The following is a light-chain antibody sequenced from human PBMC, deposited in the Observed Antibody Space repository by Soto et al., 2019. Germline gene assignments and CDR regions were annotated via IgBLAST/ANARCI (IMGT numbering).Light chain of an antibody. Sequence: DIQMTQSPSSLSASLGDRVTITCRASQTINNYLHWYQQRPGKAPKLLIYSASSLQTGVPPRFSGSGSGTHFTLTISSLQPEDFATYCCQQSSSTPHTFGQGTIVEIK. CDR2: SAS. V-gene: IGKV1-39*01. CDR1: QTINNY. CDR3: QQSSSTPHT. J-gene: IGKJ2*01.